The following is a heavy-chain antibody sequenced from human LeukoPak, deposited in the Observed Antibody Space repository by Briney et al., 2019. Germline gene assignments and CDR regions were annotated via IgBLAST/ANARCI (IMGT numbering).Heavy chain of an antibody. V-gene: IGHV3-23*01. CDR2: ISGSGGST. J-gene: IGHJ4*02. CDR3: AKDLGSSGYYY. D-gene: IGHD3-22*01. CDR1: GFTFRSIW. Sequence: GGSLRLSGAASGFTFRSIWMSWVRKAPGKGLEWVSAISGSGGSTYYADSVKGRFTISRDNSKNTLYLQMNSLRAEDTAVYYCAKDLGSSGYYYWGQGTLVTVSS.